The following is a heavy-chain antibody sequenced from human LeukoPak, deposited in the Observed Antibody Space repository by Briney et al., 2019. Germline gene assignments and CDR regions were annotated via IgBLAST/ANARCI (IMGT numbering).Heavy chain of an antibody. CDR1: GGSISRGDDY. V-gene: IGHV4-30-4*08. CDR2: IYYSGRT. Sequence: PSETLSPTCTVSGGSISRGDDYWRWVRRPPGKGLEWIVYIYYSGRTHYTPSLKSRVTTSVDTSTNKFSLKLSSATAADTAVYYCAREEYQLLYPGNMDVWGKGTTVTVSS. D-gene: IGHD2-2*02. CDR3: AREEYQLLYPGNMDV. J-gene: IGHJ6*03.